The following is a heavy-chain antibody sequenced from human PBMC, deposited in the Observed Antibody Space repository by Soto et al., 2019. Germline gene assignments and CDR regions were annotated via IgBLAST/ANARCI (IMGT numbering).Heavy chain of an antibody. D-gene: IGHD1-26*01. CDR1: GYTFTDYG. V-gene: IGHV1-18*04. Sequence: ASVKVSCKASGYTFTDYGFSWVRQAPGQGLEWMGRISGYSGDTDYAQILQGRITLTTDTSTSTAYMELRSLTSDDTAVYYCERVRATRPFDFWGLGTLVTVYS. J-gene: IGHJ4*02. CDR2: ISGYSGDT. CDR3: ERVRATRPFDF.